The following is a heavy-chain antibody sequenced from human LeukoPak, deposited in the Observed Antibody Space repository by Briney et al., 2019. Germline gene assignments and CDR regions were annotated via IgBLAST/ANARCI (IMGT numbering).Heavy chain of an antibody. D-gene: IGHD5-12*01. Sequence: GASVKVSCKASGGTFSSYAISWVRQAPGQGLEWMGGIIPIFGTANYAQKFQGRVTITTDESTSTAYMELSSLRSEDTAVYYCARGRGGGYSGYDCSYRGQGTLVTVSS. J-gene: IGHJ4*02. CDR3: ARGRGGGYSGYDCSY. CDR1: GGTFSSYA. CDR2: IIPIFGTA. V-gene: IGHV1-69*05.